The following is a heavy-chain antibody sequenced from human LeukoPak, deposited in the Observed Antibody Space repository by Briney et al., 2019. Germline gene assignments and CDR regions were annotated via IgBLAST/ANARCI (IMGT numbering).Heavy chain of an antibody. CDR2: IYYSGST. Sequence: PSETLSLTCTVSGGSISSSSYYWGWIRQPPGKGLEWIGSIYYSGSTYHNPSLKSRVTISVDTSKTQFSLKLSSVTAADTAVYYCASQRDGAIDYWGQGTLVTVSS. CDR1: GGSISSSSYY. CDR3: ASQRDGAIDY. J-gene: IGHJ4*02. D-gene: IGHD1-26*01. V-gene: IGHV4-39*01.